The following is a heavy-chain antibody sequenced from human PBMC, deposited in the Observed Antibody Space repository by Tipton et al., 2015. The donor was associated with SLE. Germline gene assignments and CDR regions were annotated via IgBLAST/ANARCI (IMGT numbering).Heavy chain of an antibody. V-gene: IGHV4-59*01. CDR2: FYYSGST. CDR3: ARVWSGYSSSYFDL. Sequence: TLSLTCAVSGGSITTYYWSWIRQSPGKGLEWIGYFYYSGSTQYNPSLKSRVPMSVDTSKNHFSVKLSSVTAADTAIYYCARVWSGYSSSYFDLWGRGTLVTVSP. J-gene: IGHJ2*01. D-gene: IGHD3-3*01. CDR1: GGSITTYY.